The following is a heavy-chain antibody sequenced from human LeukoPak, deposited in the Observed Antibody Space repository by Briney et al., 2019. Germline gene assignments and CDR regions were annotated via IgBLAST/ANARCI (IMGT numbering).Heavy chain of an antibody. V-gene: IGHV3-23*01. CDR1: GFTFSSYA. D-gene: IGHD5-12*01. CDR3: ARVATRGAYFDY. J-gene: IGHJ4*02. Sequence: GGSLRLSCAASGFTFSSYAMSWVRQAPGKGLEWVSAISGSGGSTYYADSMKGRFTISRDNAKNSLYLQMNSLRAEDTAVYYCARVATRGAYFDYWGQGTLVTVSS. CDR2: ISGSGGST.